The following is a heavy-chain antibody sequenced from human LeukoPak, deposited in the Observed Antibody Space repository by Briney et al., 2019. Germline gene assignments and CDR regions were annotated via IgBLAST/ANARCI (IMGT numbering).Heavy chain of an antibody. CDR3: ARAAESSYYYYHYGMDV. J-gene: IGHJ6*02. V-gene: IGHV1-69*04. CDR1: GYTFTSYD. Sequence: ASVKVSCKASGYTFTSYDINWVRQAPGQGLEWMGRIIPILGIANYAQKFQGRVTITADKSTSTAYMELSSLRSEDTAVYYCARAAESSYYYYHYGMDVWGQGTTVTVSS. CDR2: IIPILGIA.